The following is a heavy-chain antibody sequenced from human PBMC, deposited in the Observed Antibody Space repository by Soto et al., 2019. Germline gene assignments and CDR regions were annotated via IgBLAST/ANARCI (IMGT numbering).Heavy chain of an antibody. V-gene: IGHV4-39*07. J-gene: IGHJ6*03. CDR1: GGSISSSSYY. D-gene: IGHD2-8*01. Sequence: SETLSLTCTVSGGSISSSSYYWGWIRQPPGKGLEWFGSIYYSGSTYYNPSLKSRVTISVDTSKNQFSLKLSSVTAADTAVYYCARDGVYSTSYYYYMDVWGKGTTVTVSS. CDR3: ARDGVYSTSYYYYMDV. CDR2: IYYSGST.